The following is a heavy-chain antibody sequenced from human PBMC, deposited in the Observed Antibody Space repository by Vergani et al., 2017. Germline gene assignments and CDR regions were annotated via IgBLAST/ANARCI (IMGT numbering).Heavy chain of an antibody. CDR1: GYTFTSYA. J-gene: IGHJ4*02. V-gene: IGHV1-3*04. CDR2: INTGNGNT. CDR3: ARDPYSSGWDYYFDY. D-gene: IGHD6-19*01. Sequence: QVPLVQSGAAVKKPGASVKVSCTASGYTFTSYAMHWVRQAPGQRREWMGWINTGNGNTKYSQKFQGRVTITRDTSASTAYMELSSLRSEDTAVYYCARDPYSSGWDYYFDYWGQGTLVTVSS.